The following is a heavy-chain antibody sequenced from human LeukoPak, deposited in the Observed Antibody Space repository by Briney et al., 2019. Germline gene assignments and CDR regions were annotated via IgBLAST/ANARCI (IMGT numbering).Heavy chain of an antibody. Sequence: SETLSLTCTVSGGSISSSSYYWGWIRQPPGKGLEWIGSIYYSGSTYYNPSLKSRVTISVDTSKNQFSLKLSSVTAADTAVYYCASGSSWYAWFDPWGQGTMVTVSS. V-gene: IGHV4-39*01. CDR1: GGSISSSSYY. CDR3: ASGSSWYAWFDP. J-gene: IGHJ3*01. D-gene: IGHD6-13*01. CDR2: IYYSGST.